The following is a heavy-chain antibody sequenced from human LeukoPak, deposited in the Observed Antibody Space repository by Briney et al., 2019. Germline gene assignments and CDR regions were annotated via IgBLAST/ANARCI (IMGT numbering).Heavy chain of an antibody. D-gene: IGHD4-17*01. Sequence: SETLSLTCTVSGGSISSSSYYWGWIRQPPGKGLEWIGSIYYSGSTYYNPSLRSRVTISVDTSKNQFSLKLSSVTAADTAVYYCARLSNDYGDYAGYWYFDLWGRGTLVTVSS. V-gene: IGHV4-39*01. J-gene: IGHJ2*01. CDR2: IYYSGST. CDR3: ARLSNDYGDYAGYWYFDL. CDR1: GGSISSSSYY.